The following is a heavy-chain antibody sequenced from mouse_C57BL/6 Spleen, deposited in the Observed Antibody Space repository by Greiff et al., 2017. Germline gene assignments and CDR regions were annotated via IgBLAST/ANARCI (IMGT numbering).Heavy chain of an antibody. CDR2: INPNNGGT. CDR1: GYTFTDYY. J-gene: IGHJ4*01. CDR3: ARSIYYDYPYAMDY. D-gene: IGHD2-4*01. Sequence: EVQLQQSGPELVKPGASVKISCKASGYTFTDYYMNWVKQSHGKSLEWIGDINPNNGGTSYNQKFKGKATLLVDKSSSTAYMELRSLTSEDSAVYYCARSIYYDYPYAMDYWGQGTSVTVSS. V-gene: IGHV1-26*01.